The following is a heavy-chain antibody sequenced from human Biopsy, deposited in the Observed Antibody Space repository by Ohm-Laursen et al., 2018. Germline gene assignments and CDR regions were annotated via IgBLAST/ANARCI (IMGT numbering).Heavy chain of an antibody. Sequence: PSETLSLTCTVSGDSIRNYYWSWIRQAAGKGLEWIGRIYPGGGTNYNPSLESRVTMSVDTSKIHFSLILNSVTAADTAVYYCAGIVLGPTNDAFDIWGQGTMVTVSS. CDR2: IYPGGGT. J-gene: IGHJ3*02. D-gene: IGHD3-22*01. V-gene: IGHV4-4*07. CDR3: AGIVLGPTNDAFDI. CDR1: GDSIRNYY.